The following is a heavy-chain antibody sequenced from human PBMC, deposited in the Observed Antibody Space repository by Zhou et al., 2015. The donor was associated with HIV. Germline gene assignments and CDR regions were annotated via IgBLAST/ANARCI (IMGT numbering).Heavy chain of an antibody. D-gene: IGHD3-22*01. CDR2: ISSSSIYI. CDR1: GFTFSSYN. CDR3: ARVPLRVTMIAVVKHGMDV. Sequence: EVQLVESGGRPGQAVGGSLRLTCVASGFTFSSYNMNWVRQAPGKGLEWVSSISSSSIYIYYAGSMKGRFTISRDNAKNSLYLQMNSLRAEDTAVYYCARVPLRVTMIAVVKHGMDVWGQGTTVTVSS. V-gene: IGHV3-21*01. J-gene: IGHJ6*02.